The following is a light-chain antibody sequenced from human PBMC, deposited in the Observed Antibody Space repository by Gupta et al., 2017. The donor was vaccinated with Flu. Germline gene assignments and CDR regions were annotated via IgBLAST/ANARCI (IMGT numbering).Light chain of an antibody. CDR3: AAWDDSLNGYWV. CDR1: SSNIGSNT. J-gene: IGLJ3*02. CDR2: SNN. Sequence: QSVLTQPRSASGAPGQRFTISCSGSSSNIGSNTVNWYQQLPGTAPKLLIYSNNQRPSGVPDRFSGSKSGTSASLAISGLQSEDEADYYCAAWDDSLNGYWVFGGGTKLTVL. V-gene: IGLV1-44*01.